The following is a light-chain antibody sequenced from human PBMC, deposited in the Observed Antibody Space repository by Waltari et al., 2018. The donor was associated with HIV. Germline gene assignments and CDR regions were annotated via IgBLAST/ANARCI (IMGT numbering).Light chain of an antibody. CDR1: QNISSTY. J-gene: IGKJ2*01. Sequence: ELVLTQSPGTLSLSAGERATLSCRASQNISSTYLAWYQHKSGQAPRLLIYGASNRATGIPDRFSGSASGTDCTLTISRLEPEDFAVYYWQHYGSPPDTVGQGAKLEIK. V-gene: IGKV3-20*01. CDR3: QHYGSPPDT. CDR2: GAS.